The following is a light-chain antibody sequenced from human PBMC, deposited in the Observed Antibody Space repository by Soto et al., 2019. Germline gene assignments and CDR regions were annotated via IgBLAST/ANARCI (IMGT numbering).Light chain of an antibody. CDR3: FSYAGSLVV. V-gene: IGLV2-23*01. J-gene: IGLJ2*01. CDR1: SSDVGSYNL. Sequence: QSALTQPASVFGSPGQSITISCTGTSSDVGSYNLVSWYEQHPGKAPKLMIYEGSKRPSGISNRFSGSKSGNTASLTISGLQAEDEADYYCFSYAGSLVVFGGGTKLTLL. CDR2: EGS.